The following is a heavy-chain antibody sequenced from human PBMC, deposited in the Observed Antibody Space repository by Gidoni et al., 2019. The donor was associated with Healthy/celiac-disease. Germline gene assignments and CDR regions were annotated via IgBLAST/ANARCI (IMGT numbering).Heavy chain of an antibody. CDR2: IYYSGST. CDR3: ARGQQQLVRFGMDV. V-gene: IGHV4-31*03. J-gene: IGHJ6*02. Sequence: QVQLQESGPGLAKPSQTLSLTCPVSGGSISSGGYSWSWLRQHPGKGMGWIGYIYYSGSTYYNPSLKSRVTISVDTSKNQFSLKLSSVTAADTAVYYCARGQQQLVRFGMDVWGQGTTVTVSS. D-gene: IGHD6-13*01. CDR1: GGSISSGGYS.